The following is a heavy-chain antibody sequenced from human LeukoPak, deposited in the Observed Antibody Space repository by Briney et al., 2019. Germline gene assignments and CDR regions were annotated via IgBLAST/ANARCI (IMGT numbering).Heavy chain of an antibody. CDR1: GYTFTSYD. CDR3: ATTICSSTSCSDY. J-gene: IGHJ4*02. Sequence: GASVKVSCKASGYTFTSYDINWVRQATGQGLEWIGWMNPNSGNTGYAQKFQGRVTITRNTSISTAYMELSSLRSEDTAVYYCATTICSSTSCSDYWGQGTLVTVSS. CDR2: MNPNSGNT. D-gene: IGHD2-2*01. V-gene: IGHV1-8*03.